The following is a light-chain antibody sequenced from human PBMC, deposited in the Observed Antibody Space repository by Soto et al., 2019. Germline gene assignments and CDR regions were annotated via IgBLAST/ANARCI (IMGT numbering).Light chain of an antibody. CDR1: ETISSC. V-gene: IGKV1-5*01. Sequence: DIPMTQSPSALSASVGGRVTMTCRASETISSCLAWYQQTPGTAPKLLIYDAYILESGVPSRFSGSGSATDFTINSSRLQPEDTATYYCQQYKYPPTFGQGTRLEIK. J-gene: IGKJ5*01. CDR3: QQYKYPPT. CDR2: DAY.